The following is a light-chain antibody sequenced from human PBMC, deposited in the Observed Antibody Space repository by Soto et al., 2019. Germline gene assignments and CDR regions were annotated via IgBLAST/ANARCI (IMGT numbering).Light chain of an antibody. CDR3: QHRREWPRT. J-gene: IGKJ2*02. Sequence: IVLTQSPATLSLSPGERATLTCRGSQSVDNYLAWYQQKPGQAPRLLIYAASKRATGIPGGFSGSGSGTDFTLTISSLEPEDFAVYYCQHRREWPRTFGQGTKLDIK. V-gene: IGKV3-11*01. CDR1: QSVDNY. CDR2: AAS.